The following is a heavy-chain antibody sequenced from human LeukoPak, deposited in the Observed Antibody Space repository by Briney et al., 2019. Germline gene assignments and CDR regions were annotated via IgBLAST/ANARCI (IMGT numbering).Heavy chain of an antibody. D-gene: IGHD6-13*01. Sequence: PSETLSLTCAVSGGSISSSNCWSWVRQPPGKGLEWIGEIYQSGSTNYHPSLKSRVIISVDKSKHQLSLKLSSVTAADTAVYYCARDKAAAGTSCFDPWGQGTLVTVSS. CDR1: GGSISSSNC. V-gene: IGHV4-4*02. CDR2: IYQSGST. CDR3: ARDKAAAGTSCFDP. J-gene: IGHJ5*02.